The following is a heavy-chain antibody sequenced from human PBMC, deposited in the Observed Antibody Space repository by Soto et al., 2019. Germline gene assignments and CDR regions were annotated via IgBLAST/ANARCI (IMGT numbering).Heavy chain of an antibody. CDR2: IWHDGNNK. CDR3: ARDRLTGTAEWHSLDS. CDR1: GFSFRSYG. J-gene: IGHJ4*02. V-gene: IGHV3-33*01. D-gene: IGHD7-27*01. Sequence: QLVESGGGVVQPGGSLRLSCAASGFSFRSYGMTWVRQAPGKGLERVAVIWHDGNNKYHADSVQGRFTVSRDNSKNTLYLQMNYLRPEDTAVYYCARDRLTGTAEWHSLDSWGQGTQVTVSS.